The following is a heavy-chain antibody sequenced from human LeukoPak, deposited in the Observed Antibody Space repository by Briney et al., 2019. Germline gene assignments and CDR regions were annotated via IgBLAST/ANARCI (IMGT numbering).Heavy chain of an antibody. CDR1: GFTFSSYG. CDR3: ARDVWDIVVVPAARTYYYYGMDV. J-gene: IGHJ6*02. V-gene: IGHV3-30*03. D-gene: IGHD2-2*01. CDR2: ISYDGSNK. Sequence: GGSLRLSCAASGFTFSSYGMHWVRQAPGKGLEWVAVISYDGSNKYYADSVKGRFTISRDNSKNTLYLQMNSLRAEDTAVYYCARDVWDIVVVPAARTYYYYGMDVWGQGTTVTVSS.